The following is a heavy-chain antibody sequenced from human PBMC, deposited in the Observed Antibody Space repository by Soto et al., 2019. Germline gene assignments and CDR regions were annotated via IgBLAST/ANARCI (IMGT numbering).Heavy chain of an antibody. D-gene: IGHD3-10*01. CDR3: ARALCSTITRDGWFDP. Sequence: ASVNVSCKSSGYGFXGYYRHWMRXATGQGLQWMVWINPNSGGTTYAQKFQXGVTMTRDTYISTVSMDLSSLKSDDTDVYYCARALCSTITRDGWFDPWGQGTLVTVSS. CDR1: GYGFXGYY. V-gene: IGHV1-2*02. CDR2: INPNSGGT. J-gene: IGHJ5*02.